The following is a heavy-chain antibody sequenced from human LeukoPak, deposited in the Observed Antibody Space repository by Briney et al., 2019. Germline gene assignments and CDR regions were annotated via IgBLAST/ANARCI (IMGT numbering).Heavy chain of an antibody. D-gene: IGHD3-22*01. Sequence: PGGSLRLSCAASGFPFSSFAMTWVRQAPGKGLEWISSVRDSGAVTYYADSVKGRFTISRDNSKNTLYLQMNSLRAEDTAVYYCAKDALRGTYYYDSSGYYYFDYWGQGTLVTVSS. V-gene: IGHV3-23*01. CDR1: GFPFSSFA. CDR3: AKDALRGTYYYDSSGYYYFDY. J-gene: IGHJ4*02. CDR2: VRDSGAVT.